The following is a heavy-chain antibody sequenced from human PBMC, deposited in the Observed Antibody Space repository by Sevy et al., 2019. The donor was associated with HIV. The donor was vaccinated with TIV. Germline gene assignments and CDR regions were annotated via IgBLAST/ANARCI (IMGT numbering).Heavy chain of an antibody. CDR1: GYSISSGYY. Sequence: SETLSPTCAVSGYSISSGYYWGWIRQPPGKGLEWIGSIYHSGSTYYNPSLKSRVTISVDTSKNQFSLKLSSVTAADTAVYYCARQLAYSSSTLSNWFDPWGQGTLVTVSS. CDR2: IYHSGST. J-gene: IGHJ5*02. CDR3: ARQLAYSSSTLSNWFDP. V-gene: IGHV4-38-2*01. D-gene: IGHD6-6*01.